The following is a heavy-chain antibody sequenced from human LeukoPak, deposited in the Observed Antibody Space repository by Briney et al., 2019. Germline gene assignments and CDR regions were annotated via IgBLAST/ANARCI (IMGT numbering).Heavy chain of an antibody. V-gene: IGHV1-2*06. Sequence: ASVKVSCKASGYTFTGYYMHWVRQAPGQGLEWMGRVNPNSGGTNYAQKFQGRVTMTRDTSISTAYMELSRLRSDDTAVYYCARTIYCSGGSCYSVFDYWGQGTLVTVSS. CDR2: VNPNSGGT. J-gene: IGHJ4*02. CDR1: GYTFTGYY. D-gene: IGHD2-15*01. CDR3: ARTIYCSGGSCYSVFDY.